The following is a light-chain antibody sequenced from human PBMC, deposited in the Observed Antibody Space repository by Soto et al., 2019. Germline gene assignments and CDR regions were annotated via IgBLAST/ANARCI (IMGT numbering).Light chain of an antibody. V-gene: IGLV2-14*01. Sequence: QSALTQPASVSGSPGQSITLSCTGTSSDIGGYDFVSWYQRYPGKAPKLIIYDVNNRPSGVSNRFSGSKSGNTASLTISGLQAEDEADYYCTSYASSSTHVVFGGGTKLTGL. CDR1: SSDIGGYDF. J-gene: IGLJ2*01. CDR3: TSYASSSTHVV. CDR2: DVN.